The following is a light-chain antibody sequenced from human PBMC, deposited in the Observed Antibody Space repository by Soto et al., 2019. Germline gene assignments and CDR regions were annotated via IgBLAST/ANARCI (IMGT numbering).Light chain of an antibody. V-gene: IGLV1-44*01. CDR3: AAWDDSLNGSYV. CDR1: SSNIGSNT. J-gene: IGLJ1*01. CDR2: RNN. Sequence: QSGLTQPPSASGTPGQRVTISCSGSSSNIGSNTVNLYQQLPGTAPKLLIYRNNQRPSGVPDRFSGSKSGTSASLAISGLQSEDEADYYCAAWDDSLNGSYVFGIGTKVTVL.